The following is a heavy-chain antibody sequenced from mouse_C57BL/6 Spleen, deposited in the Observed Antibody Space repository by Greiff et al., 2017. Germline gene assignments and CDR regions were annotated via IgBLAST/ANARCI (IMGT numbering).Heavy chain of an antibody. J-gene: IGHJ1*03. CDR2: INPSSGYT. CDR3: ARGGYYGSSYVWYFDV. Sequence: QVQLKESGAELARPGASVKMSCKASGYTFTSYTMHWVKQRPGQGLEWIGYINPSSGYTKYNQKFKDKATLTADKSSSTAYMQLSSLTSEDSAVYYCARGGYYGSSYVWYFDVWGTGTTVTVSS. V-gene: IGHV1-4*01. CDR1: GYTFTSYT. D-gene: IGHD1-1*01.